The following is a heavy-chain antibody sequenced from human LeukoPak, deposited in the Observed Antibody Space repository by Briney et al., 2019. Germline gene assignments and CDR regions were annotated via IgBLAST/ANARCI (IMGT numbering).Heavy chain of an antibody. V-gene: IGHV4-59*11. CDR2: IYYGGST. Sequence: KASETLSLTCTVSNDSISNHYWNWIRQPPGKGLEWIGYIYYGGSTNYNPSLKSRVTISVDTSKNQFSLKLSSVTAADTAVYYCARGGEGYPLPHYFDYWGQGTLVTVSS. J-gene: IGHJ4*02. D-gene: IGHD5-18*01. CDR1: NDSISNHY. CDR3: ARGGEGYPLPHYFDY.